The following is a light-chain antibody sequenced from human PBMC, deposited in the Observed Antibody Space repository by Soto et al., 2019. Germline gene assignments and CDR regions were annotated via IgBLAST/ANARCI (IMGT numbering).Light chain of an antibody. CDR2: EVS. Sequence: QSALTQPASVSGSPGQSITISCTGTSSDVGRYNYVSWYQQHPGKAPKLMIYEVSSRPSGVSNRFSGSKSGNTASLTISGLQAEDEADYYCCSYAGSSNWVFGGGTKLTVL. J-gene: IGLJ3*02. CDR3: CSYAGSSNWV. CDR1: SSDVGRYNY. V-gene: IGLV2-23*02.